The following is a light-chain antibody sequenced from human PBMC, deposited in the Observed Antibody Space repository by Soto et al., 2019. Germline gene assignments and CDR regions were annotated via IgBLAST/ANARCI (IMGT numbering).Light chain of an antibody. V-gene: IGLV1-47*01. Sequence: QSVLTQPPSASGTPGQRVTISCSGSSSNIGSNYVYWYQQLPGTVPQLLIYRNNERPSGVPDRFSGSKSGTSASLAISGLRSKDEADYYCAAWDDSLSGVVFGGGTQLTVL. CDR3: AAWDDSLSGVV. CDR2: RNN. J-gene: IGLJ2*01. CDR1: SSNIGSNY.